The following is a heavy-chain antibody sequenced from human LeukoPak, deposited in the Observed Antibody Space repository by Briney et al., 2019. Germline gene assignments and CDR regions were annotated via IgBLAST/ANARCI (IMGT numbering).Heavy chain of an antibody. J-gene: IGHJ3*02. CDR3: ARAGYKWKHLSAFDI. CDR1: DYSISSAYY. V-gene: IGHV4-38-2*02. Sequence: SETLSLTCTVSDYSISSAYYWGWIRQPPGKGLEWIGSMYDSGRTYYNPSLKSRVTISVDTSKNQFSLKLSSVTAADTAVYYCARAGYKWKHLSAFDIWGQGTMVTVSS. CDR2: MYDSGRT. D-gene: IGHD5-24*01.